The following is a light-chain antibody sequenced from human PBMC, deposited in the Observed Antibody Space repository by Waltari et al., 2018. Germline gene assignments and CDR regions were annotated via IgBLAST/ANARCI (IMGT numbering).Light chain of an antibody. CDR2: DVS. V-gene: IGLV2-14*03. CDR1: SSDVGRYNY. J-gene: IGLJ2*01. CDR3: SSHSNSVSYVV. Sequence: QSALTQPASVSGSPGQSITISCTGTSSDVGRYNYVSWYQQHPGKAPKLMIYDVSYRPSGVSDRFSGSKSGNTASLTISGLQAEDEADYYCSSHSNSVSYVVFGGGTKLTVL.